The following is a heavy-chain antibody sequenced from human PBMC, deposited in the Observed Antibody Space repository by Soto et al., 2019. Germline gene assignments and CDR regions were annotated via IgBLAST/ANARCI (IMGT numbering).Heavy chain of an antibody. CDR1: GGSISSSSYY. CDR3: ASSRITRVLKDGGYYYYYGMDV. D-gene: IGHD2-8*01. CDR2: IYYSGST. V-gene: IGHV4-39*01. Sequence: QLQLQESGPGLVKPSETLSLTCTVSGGSISSSSYYWGWIRQPPGKGLEWIGSIYYSGSTYYNPSLKSRVTISVDPSKNQFSLKLSSVTAADTAVYYCASSRITRVLKDGGYYYYYGMDVWGQGTTVTVSS. J-gene: IGHJ6*02.